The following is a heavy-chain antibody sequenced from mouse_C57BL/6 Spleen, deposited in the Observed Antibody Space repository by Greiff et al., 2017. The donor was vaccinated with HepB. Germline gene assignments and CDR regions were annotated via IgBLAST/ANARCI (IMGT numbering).Heavy chain of an antibody. CDR1: GFNIKDYY. D-gene: IGHD1-1*01. CDR2: IEPEDGET. CDR3: ARSGYYDGSSFDY. V-gene: IGHV14-2*01. J-gene: IGHJ2*01. Sequence: VHLQQSGAELVKPGASVKLSCTASGFNIKDYYMHWVKQRTEQGLEWIGRIEPEDGETKYAPKFHGKDTITADTSSNTAYLQHSSLTSEDTAVYYCARSGYYDGSSFDYWGQGTTLTGSS.